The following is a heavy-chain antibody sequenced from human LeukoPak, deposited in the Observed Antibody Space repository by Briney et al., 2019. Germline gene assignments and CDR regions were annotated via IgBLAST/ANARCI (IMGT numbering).Heavy chain of an antibody. CDR3: ARDGGSGSYYIHYFDY. D-gene: IGHD3-10*01. J-gene: IGHJ4*02. V-gene: IGHV4-4*07. Sequence: SETLSLTCTVSGGSISSYYWSWIRQPAGKGPEWIGRIYTSGSTNYNPSLKSRVTMSVDTSKNQFSLKLSSVTAADTAVYYCARDGGSGSYYIHYFDYCGQGTQVTVSS. CDR2: IYTSGST. CDR1: GGSISSYY.